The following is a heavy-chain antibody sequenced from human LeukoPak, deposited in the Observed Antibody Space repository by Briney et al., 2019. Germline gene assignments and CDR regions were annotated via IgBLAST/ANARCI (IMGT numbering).Heavy chain of an antibody. CDR2: IYSGGST. Sequence: LAGGSLRLSCAASGFTVSSNYMSWVRQAPGKGLEWVSVIYSGGSTYYADSVKGRFTISRDNSKNTLYLQMNSLRAEDTAVYYCARDPYDFWSGSLDIWGQGTMVTVSS. CDR3: ARDPYDFWSGSLDI. J-gene: IGHJ3*02. D-gene: IGHD3-3*01. CDR1: GFTVSSNY. V-gene: IGHV3-66*01.